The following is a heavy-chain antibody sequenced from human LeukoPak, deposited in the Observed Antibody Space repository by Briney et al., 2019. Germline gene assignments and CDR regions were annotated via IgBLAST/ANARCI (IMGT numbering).Heavy chain of an antibody. CDR2: IYSGGST. J-gene: IGHJ4*02. CDR1: GFTVSSNY. Sequence: GGSLRLSRAASGFTVSSNYMSWVRPAPGKGLEWVSVIYSGGSTYYADSVKGRFTISRDNSKNTLYLQMNSLRAEDTAVYYCARGHDYGDLFFDYWGQGTLVTVSS. D-gene: IGHD4-17*01. CDR3: ARGHDYGDLFFDY. V-gene: IGHV3-66*01.